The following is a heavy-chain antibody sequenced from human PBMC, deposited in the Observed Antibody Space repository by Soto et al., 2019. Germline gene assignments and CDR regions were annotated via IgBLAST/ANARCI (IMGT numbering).Heavy chain of an antibody. D-gene: IGHD3-10*01. CDR3: AKYLETFGGPFGSDI. CDR2: ISYDGTNE. Sequence: QVQLVESGGGVVQPGRSRRLSCAASGFTFSNYGMHWVRQAPGKGLEWVAAISYDGTNEYYADSVKGRFTISRDDTEKTLLVEMNSLRPEDTAVYYCAKYLETFGGPFGSDIWGQGTRVTVSS. J-gene: IGHJ3*02. CDR1: GFTFSNYG. V-gene: IGHV3-30*18.